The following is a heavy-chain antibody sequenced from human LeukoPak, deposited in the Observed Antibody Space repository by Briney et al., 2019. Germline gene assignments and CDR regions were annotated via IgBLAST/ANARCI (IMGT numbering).Heavy chain of an antibody. CDR3: ARSSSRLGGGSGYVNVDY. D-gene: IGHD5-12*01. Sequence: ASVKVSCKASGYTFTGYYMNWVRQAPGQGLEWMGRLNPNSGGTDYPQKFQGRVTLTRDTSISTAYMELSRLTSDDTAVYYCARSSSRLGGGSGYVNVDYWGQGTLVTVSS. CDR2: LNPNSGGT. J-gene: IGHJ4*02. V-gene: IGHV1-2*06. CDR1: GYTFTGYY.